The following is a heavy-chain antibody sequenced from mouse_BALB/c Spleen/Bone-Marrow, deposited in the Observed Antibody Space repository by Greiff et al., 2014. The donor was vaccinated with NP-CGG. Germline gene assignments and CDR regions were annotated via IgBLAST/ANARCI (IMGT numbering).Heavy chain of an antibody. Sequence: VQLVESGDKLVRPGTSVKVSCKASGYAFTNYLIEWFKQRPGQGLEWIGRINPGIGGTTYNAKFKGKATLTADKSSTTAYMRLSSLTSDDSAVYFCARFTRDYWGQGTTLTVSS. J-gene: IGHJ2*01. CDR1: GYAFTNYL. CDR2: INPGIGGT. V-gene: IGHV1-54*01. CDR3: ARFTRDY.